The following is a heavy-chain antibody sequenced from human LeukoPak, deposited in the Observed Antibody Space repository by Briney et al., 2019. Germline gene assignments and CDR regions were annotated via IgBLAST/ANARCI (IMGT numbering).Heavy chain of an antibody. Sequence: GGSLRLSCAASGFIFTSHSMRWVRQAPGKRREGVANVKEDGTEKYYVDSVKGRFTISRDDATNSLYLQMNNLRVEDTAVYFCARLLHFESSTYRPVDLWGQGSLVSVSS. V-gene: IGHV3-7*01. D-gene: IGHD3-9*01. CDR1: GFIFTSHS. CDR2: VKEDGTEK. J-gene: IGHJ4*02. CDR3: ARLLHFESSTYRPVDL.